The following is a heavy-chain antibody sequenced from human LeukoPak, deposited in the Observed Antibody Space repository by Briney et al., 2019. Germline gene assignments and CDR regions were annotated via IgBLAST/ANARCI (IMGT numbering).Heavy chain of an antibody. D-gene: IGHD2-21*02. CDR2: IYSGGST. Sequence: TGGSLRLSCAASGFTFSSYGMHWVRQAPGKGLEWVSVIYSGGSTFYADSVKGRFTISRDNSKNTLYLQMNSLRAEDTAVYYCASDSYSPEYFQHWGQGTLVTVSS. J-gene: IGHJ1*01. CDR3: ASDSYSPEYFQH. CDR1: GFTFSSYG. V-gene: IGHV3-NL1*01.